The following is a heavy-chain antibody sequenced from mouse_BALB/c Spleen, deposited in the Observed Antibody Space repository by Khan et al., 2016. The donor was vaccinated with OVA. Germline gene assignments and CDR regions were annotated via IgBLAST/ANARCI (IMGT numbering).Heavy chain of an antibody. CDR3: AGGGFGSFAY. CDR2: IYPYYDGT. J-gene: IGHJ3*01. Sequence: EVQLQESGPELVKPGASVKMSCKASGFTFTSYVFHWVKQKPGQGLECIGNIYPYYDGTEYNEKFKGKATLTSDKSSNTAYMELTGLTSADSAIYYCAGGGFGSFAYWGQGTLVTVSA. CDR1: GFTFTSYV. V-gene: IGHV1S136*01. D-gene: IGHD2-2*01.